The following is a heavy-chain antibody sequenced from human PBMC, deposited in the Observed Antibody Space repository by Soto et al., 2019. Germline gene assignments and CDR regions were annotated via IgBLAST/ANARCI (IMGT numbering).Heavy chain of an antibody. V-gene: IGHV3-33*01. J-gene: IGHJ4*02. CDR2: IWYDGSNK. Sequence: QVQLVESGGGVVQPGRSLRLSCAASGFTFSSYGTHWVRQAPGKGLEWVAVIWYDGSNKYYADSVKGRFTISRDNSKNTLYLQMNSLRAEDTAVYYCARDPYYYDSSGYYGIFDYWGQGTLVTVSS. CDR1: GFTFSSYG. CDR3: ARDPYYYDSSGYYGIFDY. D-gene: IGHD3-22*01.